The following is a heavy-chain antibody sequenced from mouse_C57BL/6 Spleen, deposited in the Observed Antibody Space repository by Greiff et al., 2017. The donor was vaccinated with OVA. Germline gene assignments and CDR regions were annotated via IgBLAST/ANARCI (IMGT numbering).Heavy chain of an antibody. D-gene: IGHD1-1*01. J-gene: IGHJ2*01. CDR3: ARSDYYGSSYEDY. CDR1: GYTFTSYW. CDR2: IYPGSGST. Sequence: VQLQQPGAELVKPGASVKMSCKASGYTFTSYWITWVKQRPGQGLEWIGDIYPGSGSTNYNEKFKSKATLTVDTSSSTAYMQLSSLTSEDSAVYYCARSDYYGSSYEDYWGKGTTLTVSA. V-gene: IGHV1-55*01.